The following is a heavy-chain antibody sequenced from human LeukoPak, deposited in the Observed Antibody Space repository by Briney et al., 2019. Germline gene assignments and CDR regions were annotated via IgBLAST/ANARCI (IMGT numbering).Heavy chain of an antibody. CDR1: GYSISSGYY. CDR2: IYHSGST. J-gene: IGHJ4*02. CDR3: ARRPYYYDSSGYRDY. V-gene: IGHV4-38-2*02. D-gene: IGHD3-22*01. Sequence: SETLSLTCTVSGYSISSGYYWGWIRQPPGKGLEWIGSIYHSGSTYYNPSLKSRVTISVDTSKNQFSLKLSSVTAADTAVYYCARRPYYYDSSGYRDYWGQGTLVTVSS.